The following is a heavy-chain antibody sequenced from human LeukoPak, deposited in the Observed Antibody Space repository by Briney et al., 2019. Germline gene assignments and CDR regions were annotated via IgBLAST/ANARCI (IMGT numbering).Heavy chain of an antibody. CDR1: GFNFCTYG. D-gene: IGHD6-19*01. CDR2: IWYDGSNK. J-gene: IGHJ4*02. V-gene: IGHV3-33*01. Sequence: GGSLGLSCAASGFNFCTYGMHWVRQAPGKGLDWVAAIWYDGSNKYYADSVQGRFSISRDNSNNTLSLRLTSLRVDDTAFYYCVRGGWGSVASDYWGQGTLVTVSS. CDR3: VRGGWGSVASDY.